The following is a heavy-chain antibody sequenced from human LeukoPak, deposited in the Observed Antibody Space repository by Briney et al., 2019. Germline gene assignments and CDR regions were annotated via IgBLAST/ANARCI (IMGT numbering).Heavy chain of an antibody. CDR3: ARDGSGYYSPVDAFDI. Sequence: GASVKVSCKASGYTFTGYYMHWVRQAPGQGLEWVGWINPNSGGTNYAQKSQGRVTMTRDTSISTAYMELSRLRSDDTAVYSCARDGSGYYSPVDAFDIWGQGTMVTVSS. CDR2: INPNSGGT. CDR1: GYTFTGYY. V-gene: IGHV1-2*02. D-gene: IGHD3-22*01. J-gene: IGHJ3*02.